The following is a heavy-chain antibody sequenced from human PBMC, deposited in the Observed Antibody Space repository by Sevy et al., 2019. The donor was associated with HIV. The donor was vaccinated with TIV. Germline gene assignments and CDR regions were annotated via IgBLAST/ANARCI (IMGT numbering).Heavy chain of an antibody. CDR1: GFTFSSYG. D-gene: IGHD5-12*01. Sequence: GGSLRLSCAASGFTFSSYGMHWVRQAPGKGLEWVAVIWYDGSNKYYADSVKGRFTISRDNSKNTLYLQTNSLRAEETAVYYCAKDNFSRRRDGYNYLFDYWGQGTLVTVSS. CDR3: AKDNFSRRRDGYNYLFDY. CDR2: IWYDGSNK. V-gene: IGHV3-33*06. J-gene: IGHJ4*02.